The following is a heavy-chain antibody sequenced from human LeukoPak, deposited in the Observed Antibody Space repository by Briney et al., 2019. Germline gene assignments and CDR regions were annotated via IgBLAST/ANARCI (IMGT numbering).Heavy chain of an antibody. CDR2: IKQDGSEK. J-gene: IGHJ4*02. Sequence: PGGSLRLSCAASGFTFSSYWMSWVRQAPGKGLEWVANIKQDGSEKYYVDSVKGRFTISRDNAKNSLYLQMNSLRAEDTAVYYCAGLPGRYCSSTSCYRYYFDYWGQGTLVTVSS. D-gene: IGHD2-2*01. V-gene: IGHV3-7*01. CDR3: AGLPGRYCSSTSCYRYYFDY. CDR1: GFTFSSYW.